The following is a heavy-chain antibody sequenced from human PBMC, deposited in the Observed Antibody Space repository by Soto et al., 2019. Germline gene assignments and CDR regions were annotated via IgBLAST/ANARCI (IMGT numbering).Heavy chain of an antibody. CDR1: GGSFSGYY. V-gene: IGHV4-34*01. J-gene: IGHJ6*02. CDR3: ARAGFYYDSSGYPLPNYYYYYGMDV. CDR2: IKHSGST. Sequence: PSETLSLTCAVYGGSFSGYYWSWIRQPPGKGLEWIGEIKHSGSTNYNPSLKSRVTISVDTSKSQFSLKLSSVTAADTAVYYCARAGFYYDSSGYPLPNYYYYYGMDVSGQGTTVPVSS. D-gene: IGHD3-22*01.